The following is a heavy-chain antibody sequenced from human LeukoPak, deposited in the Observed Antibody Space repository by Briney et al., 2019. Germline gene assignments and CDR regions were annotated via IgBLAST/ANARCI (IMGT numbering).Heavy chain of an antibody. D-gene: IGHD3-16*01. Sequence: GSVKVSCKSSGYTFNGYYMHWVRQAPGQGLEWMGWINPNNGGTKYSQNFQGRVTMTRDTSISTAYMELDRLRFDDTAVYYFSRDWGEFPDSWGQGPLETVSS. J-gene: IGHJ5*02. CDR3: SRDWGEFPDS. CDR2: INPNNGGT. V-gene: IGHV1-2*02. CDR1: GYTFNGYY.